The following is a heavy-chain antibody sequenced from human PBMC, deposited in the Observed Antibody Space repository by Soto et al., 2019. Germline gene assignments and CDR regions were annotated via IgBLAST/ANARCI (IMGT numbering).Heavy chain of an antibody. D-gene: IGHD6-6*01. J-gene: IGHJ6*02. V-gene: IGHV3-30-3*01. Sequence: GGSLRLSCAASGFTFSSYAMHWVRQAPGKGLEWVAVISYDGSNKYYADSVKGRFTISRDNSKNTLYLQMNSLRAEDTAVYYCARWGIAAPTGGYYYGMDVWGQGTTVTVSS. CDR2: ISYDGSNK. CDR3: ARWGIAAPTGGYYYGMDV. CDR1: GFTFSSYA.